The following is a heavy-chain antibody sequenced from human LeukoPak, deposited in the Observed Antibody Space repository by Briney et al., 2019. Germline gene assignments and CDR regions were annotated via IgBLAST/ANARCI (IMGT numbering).Heavy chain of an antibody. V-gene: IGHV4-4*02. Sequence: SETLSLTCAVSGGSISSSNWWSWVRQPPGKGLEWIGEVYISGTTNYHPSLKSRVTISVDKSKNQFSLKLSSVTAADTAVYYCARVLASYGYADYFDYWGREPWSPSPQ. CDR3: ARVLASYGYADYFDY. CDR1: GGSISSSNW. D-gene: IGHD5-18*01. CDR2: VYISGTT. J-gene: IGHJ4*02.